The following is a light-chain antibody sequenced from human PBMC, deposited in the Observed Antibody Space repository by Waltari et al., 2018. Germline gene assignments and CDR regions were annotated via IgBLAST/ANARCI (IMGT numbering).Light chain of an antibody. CDR1: QRISSY. Sequence: DIQMTQSPSFLSASVGDRVTITCRASQRISSYLNWYQMKPGRAPELLIYAASSLQSAVPSRFSGSGSGTEFTLTISSLQPDDFATYYCQQTYSLFTFGPGTKVDFK. V-gene: IGKV1-39*01. J-gene: IGKJ3*01. CDR2: AAS. CDR3: QQTYSLFT.